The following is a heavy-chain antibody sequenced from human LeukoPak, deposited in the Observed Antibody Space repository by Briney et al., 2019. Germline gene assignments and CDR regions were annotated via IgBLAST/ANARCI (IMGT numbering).Heavy chain of an antibody. V-gene: IGHV4-59*08. D-gene: IGHD6-19*01. CDR2: IYYSGST. J-gene: IGHJ4*02. CDR1: GGSISSYY. Sequence: SETLSLTCTVSGGSISSYYWSWIRQAPGQGLEWIGYIYYSGSTNYNPSLKSRVTISVDTSKNQFSLKLSSVTAADTAVYYCARVSTYSSGWYGIDYWGQGTLVTVSS. CDR3: ARVSTYSSGWYGIDY.